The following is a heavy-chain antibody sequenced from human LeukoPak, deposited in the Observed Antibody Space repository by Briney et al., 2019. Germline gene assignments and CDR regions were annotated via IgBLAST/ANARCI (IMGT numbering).Heavy chain of an antibody. CDR1: GGSITSYY. J-gene: IGHJ4*02. Sequence: SETLSLTCTVAGGSITSYYWSWIRQPPGKGVEWIGHIYYIGSTNYNPSLKSRITISVDTSKNQFSLKLSSVTAADTAVYYCARKLSGADKGFDYXXQGTXXTVS. CDR2: IYYIGST. V-gene: IGHV4-59*01. D-gene: IGHD3-10*01. CDR3: ARKLSGADKGFDY.